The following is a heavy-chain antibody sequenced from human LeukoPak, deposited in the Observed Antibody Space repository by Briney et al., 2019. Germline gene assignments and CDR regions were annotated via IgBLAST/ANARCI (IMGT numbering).Heavy chain of an antibody. D-gene: IGHD3-10*01. CDR1: GFTFSSYA. Sequence: GGSLRLSCAASGFTFSSYAMHWVRQAPGKGLEWVAVISYDGSNKYYVDSVKGRFTISRDNSKNTLYLQMNSLRAEDTAVYYCARAAHTTYVLGRYYYYAMDVWGQGTTVTVSS. CDR3: ARAAHTTYVLGRYYYYAMDV. V-gene: IGHV3-30-3*01. J-gene: IGHJ6*02. CDR2: ISYDGSNK.